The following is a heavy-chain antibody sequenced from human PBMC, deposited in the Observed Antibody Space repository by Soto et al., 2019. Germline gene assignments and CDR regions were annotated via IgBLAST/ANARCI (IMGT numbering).Heavy chain of an antibody. V-gene: IGHV4-61*01. CDR2: IYYSGST. D-gene: IGHD6-19*01. CDR3: ARVGGSGWNFDS. CDR1: GGSVSSGTYY. Sequence: PSETLSLTCTVSGGSVSSGTYYWNWIRQPPGKGLEWIGYIYYSGSTYYNPSLKSRVTISVDTSKNQFSLKLNSMTAADTAIYYCARVGGSGWNFDSWGQGILVTVSS. J-gene: IGHJ4*02.